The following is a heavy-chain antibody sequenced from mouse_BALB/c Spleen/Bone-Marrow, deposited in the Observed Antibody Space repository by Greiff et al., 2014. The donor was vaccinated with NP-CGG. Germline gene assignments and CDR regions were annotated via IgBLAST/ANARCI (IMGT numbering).Heavy chain of an antibody. Sequence: DVHLVESGAELVKPGASVKLSCTASGFNIKDTYMHWVKQRPEQGLEWIGRIDPANGNTKYDPKFQGKATITADTSSNTAYLRLSSLTSEDTAVYYCATYYYGYYFDYWGQGTTLTVSS. CDR1: GFNIKDTY. D-gene: IGHD1-2*01. V-gene: IGHV14-3*02. CDR3: ATYYYGYYFDY. J-gene: IGHJ2*01. CDR2: IDPANGNT.